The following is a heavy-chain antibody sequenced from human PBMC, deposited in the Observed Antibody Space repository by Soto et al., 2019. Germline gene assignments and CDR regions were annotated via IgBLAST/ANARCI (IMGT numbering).Heavy chain of an antibody. CDR2: IYYSGST. D-gene: IGHD6-19*01. CDR1: GGSVSSGSYY. Sequence: QVQLQESGPGLVKPSETLSLTCTVSGGSVSSGSYYWSWIRQPPGKGLEWIGYIYYSGSTNYNPSLKSRVTISVDTSKNQFSLKLSSVTAADTAVYYCARAWYRSGHFDYWGQGTLVTVSS. CDR3: ARAWYRSGHFDY. J-gene: IGHJ4*02. V-gene: IGHV4-61*01.